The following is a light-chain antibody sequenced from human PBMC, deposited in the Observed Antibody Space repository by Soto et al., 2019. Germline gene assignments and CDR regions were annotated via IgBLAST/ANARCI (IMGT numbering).Light chain of an antibody. V-gene: IGKV1-39*01. CDR3: QQSYSTPT. CDR2: AAS. Sequence: DLQMTQSPSSLSASVGARVTITCRASQSISSHLKWYQQKPGKAPKLLIYAASSLQSWVPSRFSGIGSGTDFTLTISSLQPEDFATYYCQQSYSTPTFGQGTKVEIK. J-gene: IGKJ1*01. CDR1: QSISSH.